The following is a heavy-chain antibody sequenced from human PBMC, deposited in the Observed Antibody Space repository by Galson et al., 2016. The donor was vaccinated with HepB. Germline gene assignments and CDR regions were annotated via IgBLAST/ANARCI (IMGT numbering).Heavy chain of an antibody. D-gene: IGHD1-1*01. V-gene: IGHV5-51*01. Sequence: QSGAEVKKPGESLKISCKGSGHSFSRFWIAWVRHMPGKGLEWLGIIYPGDSDTRYSPSFEGQVTISVDKSINTAFLQWSSLKVSDTAIYYCARFERGVATTGRYYYNGMDVWGQGTTVTVSS. CDR1: GHSFSRFW. J-gene: IGHJ6*02. CDR2: IYPGDSDT. CDR3: ARFERGVATTGRYYYNGMDV.